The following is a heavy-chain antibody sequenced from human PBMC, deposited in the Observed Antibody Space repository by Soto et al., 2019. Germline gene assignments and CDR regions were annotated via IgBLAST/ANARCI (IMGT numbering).Heavy chain of an antibody. D-gene: IGHD5-18*01. CDR2: IWYDGSNK. CDR3: AGEFRDTAMVIDY. J-gene: IGHJ4*02. CDR1: GFTFSSYG. Sequence: GGSLRLSCAASGFTFSSYGMHWVRQAPGKGLEWVAVIWYDGSNKYYADSVKGRFTISRDNSKNTLYLQMNSLRAEDTAVYYCAGEFRDTAMVIDYWGQGTLVTVYS. V-gene: IGHV3-33*01.